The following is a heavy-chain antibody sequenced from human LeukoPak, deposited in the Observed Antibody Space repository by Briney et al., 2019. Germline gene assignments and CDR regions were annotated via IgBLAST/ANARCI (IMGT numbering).Heavy chain of an antibody. CDR1: GGSFSGYY. D-gene: IGHD2-2*01. Sequence: SETLSLTCAVYGGSFSGYYWSWIRQPPGKGLEWIGEINHSGSTNYNPSLKSRVTISVDTSKNQFSLKLSSVTAADTAVYYCAGCPQPVRVYYFDYWGQGTLVTVSS. CDR2: INHSGST. V-gene: IGHV4-34*01. J-gene: IGHJ4*02. CDR3: AGCPQPVRVYYFDY.